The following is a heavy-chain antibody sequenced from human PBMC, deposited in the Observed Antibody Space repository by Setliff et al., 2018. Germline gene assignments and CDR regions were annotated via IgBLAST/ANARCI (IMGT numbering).Heavy chain of an antibody. CDR3: AAIVDTDWHKEFQY. Sequence: GASVKVSCKASGGTFSSYALSWVRQAPGQGLEWMGVIIPIRGVTNYPQKFQGRVTITTDESRSTAYMELSGLRSEDTAVYYCAAIVDTDWHKEFQYWGQGTLVTVLL. V-gene: IGHV1-69*10. J-gene: IGHJ1*01. D-gene: IGHD3-9*01. CDR1: GGTFSSYA. CDR2: IIPIRGVT.